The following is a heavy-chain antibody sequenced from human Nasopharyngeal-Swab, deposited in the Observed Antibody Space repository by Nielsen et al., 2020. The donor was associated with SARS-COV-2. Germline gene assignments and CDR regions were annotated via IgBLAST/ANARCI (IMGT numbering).Heavy chain of an antibody. CDR3: ARDGGGDSSSWESDY. CDR1: GFTFSSYA. J-gene: IGHJ4*02. D-gene: IGHD6-13*01. V-gene: IGHV3-30-3*01. Sequence: GESLKISCAASGFTFSSYAMHWVRQAPGKGLEWVAVISYDGSNKYYADSVKGRFTISRDNSKNTLYLQVNSLRAEDTAVYYCARDGGGDSSSWESDYWGQGTLVTVSS. CDR2: ISYDGSNK.